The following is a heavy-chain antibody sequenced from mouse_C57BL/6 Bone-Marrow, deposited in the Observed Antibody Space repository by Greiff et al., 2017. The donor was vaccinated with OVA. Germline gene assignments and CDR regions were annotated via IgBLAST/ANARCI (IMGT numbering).Heavy chain of an antibody. V-gene: IGHV1-81*01. Sequence: VMLVESGAELARPGASVKLSCKASGYTFTSYGISWVKQRTGQGLEWIGEIYPRSGNTYYNEKFKGKATLTADKSSSTAYMELRSLTSEDSAVYFCARGGISYYGSYFAYWGQGTLVTVSA. CDR3: ARGGISYYGSYFAY. CDR2: IYPRSGNT. D-gene: IGHD1-1*01. J-gene: IGHJ3*01. CDR1: GYTFTSYG.